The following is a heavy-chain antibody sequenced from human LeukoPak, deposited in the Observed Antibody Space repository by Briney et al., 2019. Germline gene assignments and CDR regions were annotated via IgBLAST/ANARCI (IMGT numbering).Heavy chain of an antibody. CDR2: INPSGGST. V-gene: IGHV1-46*01. D-gene: IGHD2-2*01. J-gene: IGHJ3*02. CDR3: ARDPWGRGYCSTTSCQNLGGNDAFDI. Sequence: ASVKVPCKASGYTFTTYYMHWVRQSPGQGLDWLGIINPSGGSTSYAQKFQGRATMTRDTSTSTVYMELSSLRSEDTAVYYCARDPWGRGYCSTTSCQNLGGNDAFDIWGQGTMVTVSS. CDR1: GYTFTTYY.